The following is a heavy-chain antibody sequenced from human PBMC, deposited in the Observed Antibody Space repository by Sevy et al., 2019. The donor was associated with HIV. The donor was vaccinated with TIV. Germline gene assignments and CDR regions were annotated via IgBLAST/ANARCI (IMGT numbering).Heavy chain of an antibody. CDR3: ARDRYYDACGDYYYNYGMDV. D-gene: IGHD3-22*01. CDR1: GFTVSGNY. Sequence: GGSLRLSCEASGFTVSGNYMAWVRLAPGKGLEWVSLIDSGGSTYYADSVKGRFTISRDNAKNTLYLQMNPLRAEDTAVYFCARDRYYDACGDYYYNYGMDVWGQGTTVSVSS. J-gene: IGHJ6*02. CDR2: IDSGGST. V-gene: IGHV3-66*01.